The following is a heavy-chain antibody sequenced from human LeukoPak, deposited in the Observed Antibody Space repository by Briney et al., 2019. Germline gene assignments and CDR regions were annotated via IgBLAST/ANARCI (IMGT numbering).Heavy chain of an antibody. Sequence: GGSLRLSCAASGFTFSSYWMHWVRQAPGKGLEWVSVFYVGGATYYADSVKGRFTISRDNSENTLYLQMKSLRAEDTAVYYCARGDGYNFFDYWGQGTLVTVSS. D-gene: IGHD5-24*01. V-gene: IGHV3-53*01. J-gene: IGHJ4*02. CDR2: FYVGGAT. CDR3: ARGDGYNFFDY. CDR1: GFTFSSYW.